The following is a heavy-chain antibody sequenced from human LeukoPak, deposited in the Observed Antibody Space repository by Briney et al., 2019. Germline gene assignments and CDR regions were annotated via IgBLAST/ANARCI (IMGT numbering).Heavy chain of an antibody. D-gene: IGHD1-26*01. CDR3: AREAYNSGSYYFDY. J-gene: IGHJ4*02. Sequence: PGRSLRPSCAASGFTFSSYAMHWVRQAPGKGLEWVAVISYDGSNKYYADSVKGRFTISRDNSKNTLYLQMNSLRAEDTAVYYCAREAYNSGSYYFDYWGQGTLVTVSS. CDR2: ISYDGSNK. V-gene: IGHV3-30*04. CDR1: GFTFSSYA.